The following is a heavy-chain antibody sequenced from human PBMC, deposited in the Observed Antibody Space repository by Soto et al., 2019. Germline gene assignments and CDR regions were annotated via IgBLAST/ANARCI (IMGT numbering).Heavy chain of an antibody. CDR1: GGSFSGYY. V-gene: IGHV4-34*01. CDR3: ARSVLGRRYFYYDSRTSSYFDY. D-gene: IGHD3-22*01. J-gene: IGHJ4*02. CDR2: INHSGST. Sequence: SETLSLTCAVYGGSFSGYYWSWIRQPPGKGLEWIGEINHSGSTNYNPSLKSRVTISVDTSKNQFSLKLSSVTAADTAVYYCARSVLGRRYFYYDSRTSSYFDYWGQGTLVTVSS.